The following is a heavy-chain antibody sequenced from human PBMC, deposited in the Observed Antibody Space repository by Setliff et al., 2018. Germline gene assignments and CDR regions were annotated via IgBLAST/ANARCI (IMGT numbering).Heavy chain of an antibody. CDR2: IYPGDSDI. J-gene: IGHJ4*02. CDR3: ARHRVGNSGYAIPILDF. V-gene: IGHV5-51*01. CDR1: GYTFTQKW. D-gene: IGHD5-12*01. Sequence: PGESLKISCKGSGYTFTQKWIGWVRQMPGKGLERMGVIYPGDSDIRYSPSFQGQVTISADKSINTAYLQWSSLKASDTATYYCARHRVGNSGYAIPILDFWGQGALVTVSS.